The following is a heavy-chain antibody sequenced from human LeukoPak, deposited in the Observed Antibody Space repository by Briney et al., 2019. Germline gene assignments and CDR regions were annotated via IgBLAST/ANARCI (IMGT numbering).Heavy chain of an antibody. V-gene: IGHV1-18*01. J-gene: IGHJ4*02. CDR2: ISTYDDNI. CDR1: GYTFTTYG. D-gene: IGHD3-9*01. Sequence: ASVKVSCKASGYTFTTYGLSWVRQAPGQGLEWLGWISTYDDNIKYAQSLQGRLTLTIDTSTSTAYMELSSLRSEDTAVYYCARIATGYYSLYYFDYWGQGTLVTVSS. CDR3: ARIATGYYSLYYFDY.